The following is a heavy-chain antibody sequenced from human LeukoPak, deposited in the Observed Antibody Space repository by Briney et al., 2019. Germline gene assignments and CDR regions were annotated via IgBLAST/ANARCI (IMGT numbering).Heavy chain of an antibody. CDR1: GGSISSGGYY. CDR2: IYYCGST. CDR3: ARAEMATSPFDY. V-gene: IGHV4-31*03. D-gene: IGHD5-24*01. J-gene: IGHJ4*02. Sequence: SETLSLTCTVSGGSISSGGYYWSWIRQHPGKGPEWIGYIYYCGSTYYNPSLKSRVTISVDTSKNQFSLKLSSVTAADTAVYYCARAEMATSPFDYWGQGTLVTVSS.